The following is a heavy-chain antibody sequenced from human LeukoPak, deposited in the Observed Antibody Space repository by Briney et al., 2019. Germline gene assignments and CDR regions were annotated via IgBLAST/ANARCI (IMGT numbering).Heavy chain of an antibody. D-gene: IGHD3-22*01. CDR2: ISAYNGNA. CDR3: ARSVSSGYYSPFDY. J-gene: IGHJ4*02. V-gene: IGHV1-18*01. Sequence: GASVKVSCKASGYTFTSYGISWVRQAPGQGLEWMGWISAYNGNANYAQKLQGRVTMTTDTSTSTAYMELRSLRSDDTAVYYCARSVSSGYYSPFDYWGQGTLVTVSS. CDR1: GYTFTSYG.